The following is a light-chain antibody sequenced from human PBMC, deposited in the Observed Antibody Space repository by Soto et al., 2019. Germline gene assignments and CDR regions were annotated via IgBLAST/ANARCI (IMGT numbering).Light chain of an antibody. Sequence: DTQMTQSPSPLSASVGDIVTITCRASQRISCWLAGYQQKPGKAPNLLIYDASNLESGVPSRFSGSGSGTEFTFSINSLRPDGFATYYCQQYNDFYSFANGTKLEIK. V-gene: IGKV1-5*01. CDR1: QRISCW. J-gene: IGKJ2*03. CDR3: QQYNDFYS. CDR2: DAS.